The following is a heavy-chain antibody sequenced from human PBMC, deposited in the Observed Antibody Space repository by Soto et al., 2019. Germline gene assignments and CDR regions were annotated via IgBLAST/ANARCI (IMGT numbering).Heavy chain of an antibody. CDR1: GFAFSTHA. D-gene: IGHD3-10*01. J-gene: IGHJ4*02. V-gene: IGHV3-30-3*01. CDR3: AGDKSRSYSRDY. CDR2: ISYDGAIK. Sequence: VQLVESGGGVVQPGRSLRLSCVASGFAFSTHAIHWVRQAPGQGLEWGAFISYDGAIKYYADSVKGRFTISRDNSKTAVYLQMNSLRGDDTALYYCAGDKSRSYSRDYWGQGTLVTVSS.